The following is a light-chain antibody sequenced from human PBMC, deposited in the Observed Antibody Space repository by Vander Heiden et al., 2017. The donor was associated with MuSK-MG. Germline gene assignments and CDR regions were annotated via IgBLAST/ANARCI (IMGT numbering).Light chain of an antibody. J-gene: IGKJ5*01. CDR3: QQSDSTQIT. V-gene: IGKV1-39*01. CDR1: QSISSY. CDR2: AAS. Sequence: DIQMTQSPSSLSASVGDRVTITCRASQSISSYLNWYQQKPGKAPKLLIYAASSLQSGVPSRFSGSGSGTDFTLTISSLQPEDFATYYCQQSDSTQITFGQGTRVEIK.